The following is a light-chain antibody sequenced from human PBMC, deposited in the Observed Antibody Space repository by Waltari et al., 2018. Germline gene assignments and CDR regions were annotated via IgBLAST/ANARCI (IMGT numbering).Light chain of an antibody. V-gene: IGKV3-11*01. CDR1: ESVYKY. CDR3: QQGSILPLT. Sequence: EVVLTQSPVTLSLSAGERASLSCRASESVYKYLAWYQQRPGQPPRLLIYDTSNRAAGVPGRFSCSGYGTDFTLTITSLEAEDFAVYFCQQGSILPLTFGGGTRVEIK. J-gene: IGKJ4*01. CDR2: DTS.